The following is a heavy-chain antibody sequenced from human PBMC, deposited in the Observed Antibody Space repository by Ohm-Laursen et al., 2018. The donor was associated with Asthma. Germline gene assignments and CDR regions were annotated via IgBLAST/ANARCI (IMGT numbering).Heavy chain of an antibody. CDR1: GYTFSRYS. CDR3: ARIGPEWELPGREYSLHH. V-gene: IGHV3-21*01. Sequence: LRLSCTASGYTFSRYSIHWVRQFPGKGLEWVASISTASTFIYYADSVRGRFTTSRDNAKNSVYLQMNSLRAEDTALYYCARIGPEWELPGREYSLHHWGEGTLVTVSS. CDR2: ISTASTFI. D-gene: IGHD1-26*01. J-gene: IGHJ1*01.